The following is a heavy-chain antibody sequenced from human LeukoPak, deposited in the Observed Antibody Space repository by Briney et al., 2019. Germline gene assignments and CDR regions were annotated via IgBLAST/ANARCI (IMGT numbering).Heavy chain of an antibody. D-gene: IGHD6-13*01. V-gene: IGHV1-8*01. Sequence: GASVKVSCKASGYTFTSYDINWVRQATGQGLEWMGWMNPNSGNTGYAQKFQGRVTMTRNTSISTAYMELSSLRSEDTAVYYCASESNIAAAGTRGVFDPWGQGTLVTVSS. CDR2: MNPNSGNT. CDR3: ASESNIAAAGTRGVFDP. J-gene: IGHJ5*02. CDR1: GYTFTSYD.